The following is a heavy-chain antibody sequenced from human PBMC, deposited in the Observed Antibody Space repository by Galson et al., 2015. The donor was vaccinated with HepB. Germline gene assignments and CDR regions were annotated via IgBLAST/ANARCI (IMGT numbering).Heavy chain of an antibody. CDR1: AFIFGAYG. J-gene: IGHJ4*02. V-gene: IGHV3-30*02. Sequence: SLRLSCAASAFIFGAYGMHWVRQASGKGLEWLAFIRHDGSKQYYADSVKGRFTISRDNSKNTLFLQLNSLRPEDTAVYHCAKDPRSSSWYDGSGSYFDSWGQGTLVTVSS. CDR2: IRHDGSKQ. D-gene: IGHD6-13*01. CDR3: AKDPRSSSWYDGSGSYFDS.